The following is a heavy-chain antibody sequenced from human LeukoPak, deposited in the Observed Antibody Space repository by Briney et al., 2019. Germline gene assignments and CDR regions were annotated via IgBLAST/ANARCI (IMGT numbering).Heavy chain of an antibody. J-gene: IGHJ2*01. CDR3: ARHPPAWYFDL. Sequence: GESLKISCKGSGYSFTSYWVSWVRQMPGKGLEWRGRIDPSDSYTNYSPSFQGHVTISADKSTSTAYLQWSSLKASDTAMYYCARHPPAWYFDLWGRGTLVTVSS. CDR1: GYSFTSYW. V-gene: IGHV5-10-1*01. CDR2: IDPSDSYT.